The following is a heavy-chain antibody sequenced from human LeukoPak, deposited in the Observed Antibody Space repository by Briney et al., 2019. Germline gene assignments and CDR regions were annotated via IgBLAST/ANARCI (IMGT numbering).Heavy chain of an antibody. D-gene: IGHD3-22*01. J-gene: IGHJ3*01. CDR2: ISYDGSDK. Sequence: GGSLRLSRAASGLSFSNYGMHWVRQAPGKGLQWVAFISYDGSDKYYEDYVKGRFTISRDNFKNMVFLQMNSLRAEDTAVYYCAKDSYYYDRSGYYRNAFYLWGEGTLVTVSS. V-gene: IGHV3-30*02. CDR1: GLSFSNYG. CDR3: AKDSYYYDRSGYYRNAFYL.